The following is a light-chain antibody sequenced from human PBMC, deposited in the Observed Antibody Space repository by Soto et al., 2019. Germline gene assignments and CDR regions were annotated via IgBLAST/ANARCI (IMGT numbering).Light chain of an antibody. CDR2: GAS. CDR3: QQYNNWLPLT. CDR1: QSVSSN. J-gene: IGKJ4*01. V-gene: IGKV3-15*01. Sequence: EILMTQSPATLSVSPGERITLSCRASQSVSSNLAWYQQTPGQAPRLLIYGASTRATGIPARFSGSGSGTEFTLTISSLQSEDFAVYYCQQYNNWLPLTFGGGIKVEIK.